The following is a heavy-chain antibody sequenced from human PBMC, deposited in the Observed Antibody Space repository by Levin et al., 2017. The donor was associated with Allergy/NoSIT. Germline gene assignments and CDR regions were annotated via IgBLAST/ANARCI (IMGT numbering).Heavy chain of an antibody. V-gene: IGHV3-7*01. CDR3: ATNKPSGDTNDY. D-gene: IGHD4-17*01. Sequence: PGGSLRLSCAASGFTFRTYWMSWVRQAPGKGLEWVAHINQEGSVKDYVDSVKGRFTISRDSAKNSLFLQMNSLRVDDTAVYYCATNKPSGDTNDYWGQGTLVTVSS. CDR2: INQEGSVK. CDR1: GFTFRTYW. J-gene: IGHJ4*02.